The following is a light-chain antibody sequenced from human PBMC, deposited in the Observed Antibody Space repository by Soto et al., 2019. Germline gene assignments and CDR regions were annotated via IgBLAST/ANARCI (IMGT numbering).Light chain of an antibody. CDR3: QHFNSYLWT. CDR1: QSVSSW. CDR2: KAS. V-gene: IGKV1-5*03. Sequence: DIQMTQSPSTLSASVGDRVTITCRASQSVSSWLAWYQHKPGKAPKLLIYKASSLESGVPSRFRGSASGTEFTLTISSLPPDDFATYYCQHFNSYLWTFGQGTKVAIK. J-gene: IGKJ1*01.